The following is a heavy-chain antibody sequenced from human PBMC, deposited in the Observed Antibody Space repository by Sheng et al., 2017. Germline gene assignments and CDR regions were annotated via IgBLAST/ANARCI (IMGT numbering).Heavy chain of an antibody. D-gene: IGHD2-2*01. Sequence: GGSLRLSCAASGFTFSSYEMNWVRQAPGKGLEWVSYISSSGSTIYYADSVKGRFTISRDNAKNSLYLQMNSLRAEDTAVYYCARTRRVVPAASFYYYYGMDVWGQGTTVTVSS. V-gene: IGHV3-48*03. J-gene: IGHJ6*02. CDR3: ARTRRVVPAASFYYYYGMDV. CDR2: ISSSGSTI. CDR1: GFTFSSYE.